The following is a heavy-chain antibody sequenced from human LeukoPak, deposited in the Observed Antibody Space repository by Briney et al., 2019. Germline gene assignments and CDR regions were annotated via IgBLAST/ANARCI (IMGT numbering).Heavy chain of an antibody. CDR2: ISSSGSYT. Sequence: PGGSLRLSCAASGFTFSDYYMSWIRQAPGKGLEWVSDISSSGSYTNDADSVKGRFTISRDNAKNSLHLEMNSLRVEDTAVYYCAREGYNSGPTPFDSWGQGTLVTVSS. D-gene: IGHD5-18*01. CDR1: GFTFSDYY. CDR3: AREGYNSGPTPFDS. V-gene: IGHV3-11*06. J-gene: IGHJ5*01.